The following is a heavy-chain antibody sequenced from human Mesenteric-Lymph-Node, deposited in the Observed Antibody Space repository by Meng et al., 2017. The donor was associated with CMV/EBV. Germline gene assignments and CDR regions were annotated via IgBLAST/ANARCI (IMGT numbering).Heavy chain of an antibody. D-gene: IGHD3-10*01. J-gene: IGHJ4*02. V-gene: IGHV1-8*01. CDR2: MNPNSGNT. CDR3: ARGLSWFGESLY. Sequence: SCKASGYTFTSYDINWVRQATGQGLEWMGWMNPNSGNTGYAQKFQGRVTMTRNTSISTAYMELSSLRSEDTAVYYCARGLSWFGESLYWGRGTLVTVSS. CDR1: GYTFTSYD.